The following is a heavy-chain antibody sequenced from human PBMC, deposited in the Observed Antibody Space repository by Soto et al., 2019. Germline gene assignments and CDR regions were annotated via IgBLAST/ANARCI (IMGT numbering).Heavy chain of an antibody. D-gene: IGHD3-10*01. CDR1: GFTFSSYS. J-gene: IGHJ4*02. Sequence: GGSLRLSCAASGFTFSSYSMNWVRQAPGKGLEWVSHISSSSSYINYADSVKGRFTVSRDNDNNSLYLEMNNLRAEDTAVYFCARDRDTYGHGFFDYWGQGTLVTVSS. CDR3: ARDRDTYGHGFFDY. V-gene: IGHV3-21*05. CDR2: ISSSSSYI.